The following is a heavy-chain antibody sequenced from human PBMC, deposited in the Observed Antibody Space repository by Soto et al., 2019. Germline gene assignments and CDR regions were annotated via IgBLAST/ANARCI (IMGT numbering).Heavy chain of an antibody. CDR2: ISGHNGDT. CDR1: GYTFARYG. J-gene: IGHJ6*02. D-gene: IGHD3-10*01. V-gene: IGHV1-18*01. CDR3: ARSGSMPYYYYGMDV. Sequence: QVQLVQSGAEVKKPGASVRVSCKASGYTFARYGIDWVRQAPGQGLEWMGWISGHNGDTKYVQKFQGRVSMTTDTSTSTAPMELRSLRSDDTAVYYCARSGSMPYYYYGMDVWGQGTTVTVSS.